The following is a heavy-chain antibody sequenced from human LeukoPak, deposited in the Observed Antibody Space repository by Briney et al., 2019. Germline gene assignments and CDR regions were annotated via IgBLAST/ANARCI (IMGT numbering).Heavy chain of an antibody. CDR3: AGQRSDYYYYYIDV. J-gene: IGHJ6*03. Sequence: SETLSLTCTVSGGSISSTSYYWDWIRQSPGKGPEWIGSIYYSETTYYNPSLASRVTISIDTSKNQFSLQLSSVTAADTALYYRAGQRSDYYYYYIDVWGTGTTVTVSS. V-gene: IGHV4-39*01. CDR1: GGSISSTSYY. CDR2: IYYSETT.